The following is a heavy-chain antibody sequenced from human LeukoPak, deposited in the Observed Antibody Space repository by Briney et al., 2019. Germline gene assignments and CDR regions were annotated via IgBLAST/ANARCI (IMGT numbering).Heavy chain of an antibody. D-gene: IGHD3-10*01. V-gene: IGHV1-2*02. CDR2: INPNSGGT. CDR3: ARHPMVREPYDY. Sequence: GASAKVSCKASGYTFTGYYMHWVRQAPGQGLEWMGWINPNSGGTNYAQKFQGRVTMTRDTSISTAYMELSRLRSDDTAVYYCARHPMVREPYDYWGQGTLVTVSS. CDR1: GYTFTGYY. J-gene: IGHJ4*02.